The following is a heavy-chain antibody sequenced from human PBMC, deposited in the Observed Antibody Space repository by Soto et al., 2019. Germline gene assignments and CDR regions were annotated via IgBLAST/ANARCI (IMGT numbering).Heavy chain of an antibody. CDR1: GYTFGDYY. CDR2: INPNSGGT. CDR3: AREPATAKPEGVDF. Sequence: GASVKVSCEASGYTFGDYYIHWVRQAPGQGLEWMGWINPNSGGTKYAPKFQGGVTMTRDTSITTAYMELSRLRSGDTAVYYCAREPATAKPEGVDFWGQGTLVTVSS. V-gene: IGHV1-2*02. D-gene: IGHD1-1*01. J-gene: IGHJ4*02.